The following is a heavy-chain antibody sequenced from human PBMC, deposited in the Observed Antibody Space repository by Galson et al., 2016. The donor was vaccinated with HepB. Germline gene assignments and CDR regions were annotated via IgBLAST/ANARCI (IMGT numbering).Heavy chain of an antibody. CDR3: ARGEPVRCFPYYYMDV. Sequence: TLSLTCGVFGGSLSGYYWSWIRQPPGKGLEWIGEISPSGSTDYNPSLKSRATISVDTSKNQLSLKVSSVTAADTAVYFCARGEPVRCFPYYYMDVWDKGTTVTVSS. CDR1: GGSLSGYY. CDR2: ISPSGST. J-gene: IGHJ6*03. V-gene: IGHV4-34*01. D-gene: IGHD1-14*01.